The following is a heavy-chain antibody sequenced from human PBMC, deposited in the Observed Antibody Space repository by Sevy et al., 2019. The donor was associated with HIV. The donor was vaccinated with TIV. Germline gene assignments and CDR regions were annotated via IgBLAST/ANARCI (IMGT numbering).Heavy chain of an antibody. CDR1: GFTIRTYN. Sequence: GGSLRLSCAASGFTIRTYNMNWVRQAPGKGLEWVSSISSSSTYICYADSVKGRYTSSRDNAKNSLYLQMSSLRAEDTAVYYCARDLMIPATTDDFYYGMDVWGQGTTVTVSS. CDR2: ISSSSTYI. V-gene: IGHV3-21*01. D-gene: IGHD3-3*01. J-gene: IGHJ6*02. CDR3: ARDLMIPATTDDFYYGMDV.